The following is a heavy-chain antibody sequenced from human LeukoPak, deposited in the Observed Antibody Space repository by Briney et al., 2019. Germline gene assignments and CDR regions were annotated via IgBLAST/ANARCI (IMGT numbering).Heavy chain of an antibody. CDR1: GGSISSYY. CDR3: AREMRDYVWGSYRYTSDY. D-gene: IGHD3-16*02. CDR2: IYHSGST. Sequence: SETLSLTCTVSGGSISSYYWSWIRQPPGKGLEWIGYIYHSGSTYYNPSLKSRVTISVDRSKNQFSLKLSSVTAADTAVYYCAREMRDYVWGSYRYTSDYWGQGTLVTVSS. J-gene: IGHJ4*02. V-gene: IGHV4-59*12.